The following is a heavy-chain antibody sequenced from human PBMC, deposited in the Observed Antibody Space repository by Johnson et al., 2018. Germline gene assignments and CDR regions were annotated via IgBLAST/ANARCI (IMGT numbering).Heavy chain of an antibody. D-gene: IGHD3-22*01. V-gene: IGHV3-30*18. CDR2: ISYDGSQN. J-gene: IGHJ1*01. CDR3: AKDRAYYYDSSGYYNAEYFQH. Sequence: QVQLVQSGGGVVQPGRSLRLSCAASGFTFSSYGMHWVRQAPGKGLEWVAVISYDGSQNYYADSVKGRFTIPRDNSKNTLNLQMNSLKAEDTAVYYGAKDRAYYYDSSGYYNAEYFQHWGQGTLVTVSS. CDR1: GFTFSSYG.